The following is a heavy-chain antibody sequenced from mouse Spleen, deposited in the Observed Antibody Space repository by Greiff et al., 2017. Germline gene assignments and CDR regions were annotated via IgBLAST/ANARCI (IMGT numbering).Heavy chain of an antibody. CDR2: ISSGGGNT. CDR3: ARHVGYFDY. D-gene: IGHD3-3*01. V-gene: IGHV5-9-3*01. CDR1: GFTFSSYA. Sequence: EVQVVESGGGLVKLGGSLKLSCAASGFTFSSYAMSWVRQTPEKRLEWVATISSGGGNTYYPDSVKGRFTISRDNAKNTLYLQMSSLKSEDTAMYYCARHVGYFDYWGQGTTLTVSS. J-gene: IGHJ2*01.